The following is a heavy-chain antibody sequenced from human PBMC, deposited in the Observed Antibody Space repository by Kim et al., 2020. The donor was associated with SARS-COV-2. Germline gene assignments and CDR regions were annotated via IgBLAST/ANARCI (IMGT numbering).Heavy chain of an antibody. Sequence: ASVKVSCKASGYTFTSYAMHWVRQAPGQRLEWMGWINAGNGNTKYSQKFQGRVTITRDTSASTAYMELSSLRSEDTAVYYCARLIAGGYYFDYWGQGTLVTVSS. J-gene: IGHJ4*02. D-gene: IGHD6-13*01. CDR2: INAGNGNT. V-gene: IGHV1-3*01. CDR3: ARLIAGGYYFDY. CDR1: GYTFTSYA.